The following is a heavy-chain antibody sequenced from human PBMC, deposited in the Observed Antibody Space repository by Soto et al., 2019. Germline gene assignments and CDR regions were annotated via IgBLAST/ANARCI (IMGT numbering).Heavy chain of an antibody. V-gene: IGHV1-2*04. CDR3: ARGGQRYNLGTVY. Sequence: ASVKVSCKASGGTFSSYAISWVRQAPGQGLEWMGWINPNSGGTNYAQKFQGWVTMTRDTSISTAYMELSRLRSDDTAVYYCARGGQRYNLGTVYRGQATPVTLSS. CDR1: GGTFSSYA. D-gene: IGHD5-12*01. CDR2: INPNSGGT. J-gene: IGHJ4*02.